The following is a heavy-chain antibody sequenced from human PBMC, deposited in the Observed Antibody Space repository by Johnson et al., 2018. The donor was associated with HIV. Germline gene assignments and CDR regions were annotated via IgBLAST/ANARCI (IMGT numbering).Heavy chain of an antibody. D-gene: IGHD1-26*01. J-gene: IGHJ3*02. Sequence: MLLVESGGGVVQPGRSLRLSCAASGFTFSSYAMHWVRQAPGKGLEWVANIKQDGSEKYYVDSVKGRFTISRDNSKNTLHLQMNRLRAEDTAVYYCAKDGSTSAFDIWGQGKMVTVSS. CDR2: IKQDGSEK. CDR1: GFTFSSYA. V-gene: IGHV3-7*04. CDR3: AKDGSTSAFDI.